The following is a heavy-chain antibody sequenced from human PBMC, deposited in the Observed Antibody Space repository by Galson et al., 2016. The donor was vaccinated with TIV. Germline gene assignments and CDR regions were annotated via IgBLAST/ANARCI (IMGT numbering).Heavy chain of an antibody. D-gene: IGHD2-21*02. CDR3: ARDLDSTVTAPFYY. J-gene: IGHJ4*02. CDR2: INPNTGDT. Sequence: SVKVSCKASGYTFTAYYLHWVRQAPGQGLEWMGWINPNTGDTNYAQNFQGRVTMTRDTSIRAAYMELNSLKSDDTAVYYCARDLDSTVTAPFYYWGQVTLVTVSS. V-gene: IGHV1-2*02. CDR1: GYTFTAYY.